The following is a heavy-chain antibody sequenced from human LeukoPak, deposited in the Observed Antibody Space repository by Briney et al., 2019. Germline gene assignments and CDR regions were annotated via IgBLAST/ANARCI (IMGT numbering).Heavy chain of an antibody. V-gene: IGHV4-34*01. D-gene: IGHD4-17*01. CDR3: ARGHTMSTVVTLYYFDY. CDR2: INHSGST. Sequence: PSETLSLTCAVYGGSSSGYYWSWIRQPPGKGLEWIGEINHSGSTNYNPSLKSRVTISVDTSKNQFSLKLSSVTAADTAVYYCARGHTMSTVVTLYYFDYWGQGTLVTVSS. CDR1: GGSSSGYY. J-gene: IGHJ4*02.